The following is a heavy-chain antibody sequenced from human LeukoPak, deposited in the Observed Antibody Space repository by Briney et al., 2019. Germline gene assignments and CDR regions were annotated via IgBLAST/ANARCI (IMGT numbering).Heavy chain of an antibody. CDR3: ARVSPITLGGVIVKSFDY. D-gene: IGHD3-16*02. CDR1: GFTFSSYA. V-gene: IGHV3-64*01. CDR2: ISITGGST. J-gene: IGHJ4*02. Sequence: GGSLRLSCAASGFTFSSYARQWVREAPGKGLEYVSAISITGGSTFYANAVKGRFTISRDNSKNTLYLQMGSLRAEDMAVYYCARVSPITLGGVIVKSFDYWGQGTLVTVSS.